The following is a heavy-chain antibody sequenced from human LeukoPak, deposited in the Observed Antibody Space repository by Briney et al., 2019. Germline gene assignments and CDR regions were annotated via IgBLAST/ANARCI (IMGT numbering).Heavy chain of an antibody. V-gene: IGHV3-43*02. CDR2: ISGDGGST. CDR3: ANDRYSGYDLTD. Sequence: GGSLRLSCAASGFTFDHYAMHWVRQAPGKGLEWVSIISGDGGSTYYADSVKGRFTISRDNSKNSLYLQMNSLRTEDAAFYYGANDRYSGYDLTDWGQVTLVTVTS. J-gene: IGHJ4*02. CDR1: GFTFDHYA. D-gene: IGHD5-12*01.